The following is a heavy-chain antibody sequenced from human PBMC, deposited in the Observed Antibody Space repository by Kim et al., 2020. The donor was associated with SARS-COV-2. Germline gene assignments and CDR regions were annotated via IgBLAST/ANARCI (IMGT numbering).Heavy chain of an antibody. D-gene: IGHD3-10*01. CDR1: GFTFSSYA. CDR3: AKDIYYGSGSYPVGYFDY. V-gene: IGHV3-23*01. J-gene: IGHJ4*02. Sequence: GGSLRLSCAASGFTFSSYAMSWVRQAPGKGLEWVSAISGSGGSTYYADSVKGRFTISRDNSKNTLYLQMNSLRAEDTAVYYCAKDIYYGSGSYPVGYFDYWGQGTLVTVSS. CDR2: ISGSGGST.